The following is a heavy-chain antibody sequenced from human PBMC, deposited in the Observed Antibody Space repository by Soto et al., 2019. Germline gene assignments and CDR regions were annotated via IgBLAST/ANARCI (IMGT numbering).Heavy chain of an antibody. CDR1: GFTFSSYA. V-gene: IGHV3-23*01. CDR3: AKEPYPYDSSGYYFVCYFDY. CDR2: ISGSGGST. J-gene: IGHJ4*02. D-gene: IGHD3-22*01. Sequence: GGSLRLSCAASGFTFSSYAMSWVRQAPGKGLEWVSAISGSGGSTYYADSVKGRFTISRDNSKNTLYLQMNSLRAEDTAVYYCAKEPYPYDSSGYYFVCYFDYWGQGTLVTVSS.